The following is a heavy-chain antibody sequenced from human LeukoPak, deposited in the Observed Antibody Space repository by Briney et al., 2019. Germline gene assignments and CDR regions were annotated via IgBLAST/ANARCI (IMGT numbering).Heavy chain of an antibody. Sequence: GGSLRLSCAASGFTFNTYSMTWVRQAPGKGLEWVSIISRASESIFYADSVKGRFTISRDNAKNSLCLQMNSLRAEDTAVYYCARGRGSGSYHFDYWGQGTLVTVSS. V-gene: IGHV3-21*01. CDR2: ISRASESI. D-gene: IGHD3-10*01. CDR3: ARGRGSGSYHFDY. CDR1: GFTFNTYS. J-gene: IGHJ4*02.